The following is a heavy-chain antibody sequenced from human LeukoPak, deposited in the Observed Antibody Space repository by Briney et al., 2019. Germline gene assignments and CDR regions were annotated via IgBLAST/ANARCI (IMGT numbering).Heavy chain of an antibody. D-gene: IGHD2-21*01. Sequence: SETLSLTCTVSGGSISNYYWSWIRQPAGKGLEWIGPIYARGNTTYNPSLKSRVPMSIDTSKNQFPLTLTSVTAADTAVFYLWRDLLDLDYAFDIWGRGTMVTVSS. V-gene: IGHV4-4*07. CDR2: IYARGNT. CDR3: WRDLLDLDYAFDI. J-gene: IGHJ3*02. CDR1: GGSISNYY.